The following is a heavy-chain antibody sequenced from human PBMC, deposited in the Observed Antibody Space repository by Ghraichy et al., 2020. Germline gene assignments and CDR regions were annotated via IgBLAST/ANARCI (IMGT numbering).Heavy chain of an antibody. CDR3: ARSVATTDPQFDY. J-gene: IGHJ4*02. CDR2: ISSNGGST. V-gene: IGHV3-64*02. CDR1: GFTFSSYA. Sequence: GSLRLSCAASGFTFSSYAMHWVRQAPGKGLEYVSAISSNGGSTYYADSVKGRFTISRDNSKNTLYLQMGSLRAEDMAVYYCARSVATTDPQFDYWGQGTLVTVSS. D-gene: IGHD4-17*01.